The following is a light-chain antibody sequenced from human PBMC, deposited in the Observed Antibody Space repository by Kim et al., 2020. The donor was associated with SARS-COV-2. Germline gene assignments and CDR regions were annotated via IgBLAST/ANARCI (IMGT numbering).Light chain of an antibody. CDR3: QQFHDYPPLT. Sequence: AIQLTQSPSSLSAFVGDRLTITCRARRDIGSDLAWYQQKPGKPPKLLISDASNLESGVPSRFSGSGSGTDFSLAISSLQPEDIATYYCQQFHDYPPLTFGGGTKVDIK. CDR2: DAS. V-gene: IGKV1D-13*01. J-gene: IGKJ4*01. CDR1: RDIGSD.